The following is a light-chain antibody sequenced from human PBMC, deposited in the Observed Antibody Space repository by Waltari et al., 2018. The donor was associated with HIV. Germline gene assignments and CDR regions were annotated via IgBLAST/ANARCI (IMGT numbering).Light chain of an antibody. CDR3: QQYHAYPVT. CDR1: QNINRW. CDR2: QAS. J-gene: IGKJ4*01. Sequence: DIQMTQSPATLSASVGDRVTISCRASQNINRWLAWYQQRPGKPPKFLIYQASSLESGVPSRFSGSGSGTLFTLTINSLQPADCATYYCQQYHAYPVTFGGGTKVESK. V-gene: IGKV1-5*01.